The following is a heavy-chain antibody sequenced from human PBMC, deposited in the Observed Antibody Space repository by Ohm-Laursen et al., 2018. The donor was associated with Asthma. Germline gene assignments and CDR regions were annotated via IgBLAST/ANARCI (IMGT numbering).Heavy chain of an antibody. V-gene: IGHV1-69*13. CDR2: LNSVFGTS. D-gene: IGHD2-15*01. CDR1: GGTFSSYA. Sequence: ASVKVSCNASGGTFSSYAISWVRQAPGQGLEWLGGLNSVFGTSTYAQKFHDRFTITADESTSTVYMTLSSLTSEDTAVYYCARKAGSCITSNCYSLDFWGQGTLVTVSS. CDR3: ARKAGSCITSNCYSLDF. J-gene: IGHJ4*02.